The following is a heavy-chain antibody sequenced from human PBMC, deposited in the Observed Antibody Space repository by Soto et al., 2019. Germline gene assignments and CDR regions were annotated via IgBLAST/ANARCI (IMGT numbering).Heavy chain of an antibody. D-gene: IGHD1-26*01. V-gene: IGHV1-69*01. CDR3: ARDGGRHSGGIDY. Sequence: QVQLVQSGAEVKKPGSSGKVSCKASGGTFSSYSINWVRQAPGQGLEWMGEIIPIFGTANYAQKFQGRVTITADESTSTAYMELSSLRSEETAVYYCARDGGRHSGGIDYWGQGTLVTVSS. CDR1: GGTFSSYS. CDR2: IIPIFGTA. J-gene: IGHJ4*02.